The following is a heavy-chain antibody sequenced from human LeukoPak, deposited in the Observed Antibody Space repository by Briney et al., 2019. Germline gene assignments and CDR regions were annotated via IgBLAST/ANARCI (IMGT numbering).Heavy chain of an antibody. J-gene: IGHJ4*02. D-gene: IGHD3-10*01. Sequence: SVKVSCKASGGTFSSYAISWVRQAPGQGLEWMGGIIPIFSTANYAQKFQGRVTITADESTSTAYMELSSLRSEDTAVYYCASGWFGELTAHFDYWGQGTLVTVSS. CDR1: GGTFSSYA. V-gene: IGHV1-69*13. CDR3: ASGWFGELTAHFDY. CDR2: IIPIFSTA.